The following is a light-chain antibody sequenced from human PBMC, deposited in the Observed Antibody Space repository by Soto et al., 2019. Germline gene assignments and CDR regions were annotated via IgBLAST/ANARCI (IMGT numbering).Light chain of an antibody. J-gene: IGKJ5*01. Sequence: EIVLTQSPATLSLSPGERATLSCRASQIISSSLAWYQQKPGQAPRLLIYGASSRATVIPDRFSGSGSGAEFTLTISSLQSEDFAVYYCQQYSNWPPISFGQGTRLEI. CDR2: GAS. CDR3: QQYSNWPPIS. CDR1: QIISSS. V-gene: IGKV3-15*01.